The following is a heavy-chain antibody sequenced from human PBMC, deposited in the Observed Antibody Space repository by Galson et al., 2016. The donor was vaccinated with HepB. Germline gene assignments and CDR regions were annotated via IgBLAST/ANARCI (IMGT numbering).Heavy chain of an antibody. CDR3: AIGMRYGSASFDI. Sequence: SVKVSCKASGDNLSNYGINWVRQAPGQGPEWMGWISAYNGNTKYPQKVRGRFTMTTDTSTNTAFMELKSLTSDDTAIYYFAIGMRYGSASFDIWGQWTLVTVSS. J-gene: IGHJ3*02. D-gene: IGHD2-8*01. CDR2: ISAYNGNT. V-gene: IGHV1-18*04. CDR1: GDNLSNYG.